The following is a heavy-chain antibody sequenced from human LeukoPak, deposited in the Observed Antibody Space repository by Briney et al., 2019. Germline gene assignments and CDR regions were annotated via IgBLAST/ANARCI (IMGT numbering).Heavy chain of an antibody. CDR1: GYSISSGYY. CDR3: ARGPYSYDSSGAFDI. D-gene: IGHD3-22*01. CDR2: IYHSGST. J-gene: IGHJ3*02. Sequence: PSETLSLTCTVFGYSISSGYYWGWIRQPPGKGLEWIGSIYHSGSTYYNPSLKSRVTISVDTSKNQFSLKLSSVTAAGTAVYFCARGPYSYDSSGAFDIWGQGTMVTVSS. V-gene: IGHV4-38-2*02.